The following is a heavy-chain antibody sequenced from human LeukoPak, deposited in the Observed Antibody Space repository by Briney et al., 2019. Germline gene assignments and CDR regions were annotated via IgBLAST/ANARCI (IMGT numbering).Heavy chain of an antibody. J-gene: IGHJ6*03. D-gene: IGHD4-17*01. Sequence: ASEKVSCKASGGTFSSYAISWVRQAPGQGLEWRGGIIPIFGTANYAQKFQGRVTITADESTSTAYMELSSLRSEDTAVYYCARAQPTVTTPYYYYYMDGWGKGTTVTISS. CDR1: GGTFSSYA. CDR2: IIPIFGTA. CDR3: ARAQPTVTTPYYYYYMDG. V-gene: IGHV1-69*13.